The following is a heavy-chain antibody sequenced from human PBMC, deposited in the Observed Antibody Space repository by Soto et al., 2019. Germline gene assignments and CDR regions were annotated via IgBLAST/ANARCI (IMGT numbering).Heavy chain of an antibody. V-gene: IGHV4-39*07. Sequence: SETLSLTCTVSGGSISSSSYYWGWIRQPPGKGLEWIGSIYHSGSTYYNPSPKSRVTISVDTSKNQFSLNLNSVTAADTAIYYCARWTYCGGDCYWLDFWGQGTLVTVSS. CDR3: ARWTYCGGDCYWLDF. J-gene: IGHJ4*02. CDR1: GGSISSSSYY. D-gene: IGHD2-21*02. CDR2: IYHSGST.